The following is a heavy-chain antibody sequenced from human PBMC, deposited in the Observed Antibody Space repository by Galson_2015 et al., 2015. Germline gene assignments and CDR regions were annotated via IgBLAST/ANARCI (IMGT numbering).Heavy chain of an antibody. CDR1: GFTFSSYA. V-gene: IGHV3-23*01. J-gene: IGHJ4*02. Sequence: SLRLSCAASGFTFSSYAMSWVRQAPGKGLEWVSAISGSGGSTYYADSVKGRFTISKDNSKNTLYLEMNSLRDEDKVVYYCAKDLEVWFGEKEREKLFDYWGQGTLVTVSS. D-gene: IGHD3-10*01. CDR3: AKDLEVWFGEKEREKLFDY. CDR2: ISGSGGST.